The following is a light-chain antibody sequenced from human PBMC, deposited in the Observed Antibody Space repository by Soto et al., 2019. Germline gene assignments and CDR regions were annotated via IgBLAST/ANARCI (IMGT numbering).Light chain of an antibody. V-gene: IGKV3-15*01. Sequence: EVVLAQSPSTLSVHPGVRVTLCCRAPQNIGNKLPWYLQRPGQAPGLLMYGATTRAPDIPASFSGSGSGTEFTHTIAGLQSEDCAVCYCQQYNGWPWTFGLGTKVDLK. CDR2: GAT. CDR1: QNIGNK. J-gene: IGKJ1*01. CDR3: QQYNGWPWT.